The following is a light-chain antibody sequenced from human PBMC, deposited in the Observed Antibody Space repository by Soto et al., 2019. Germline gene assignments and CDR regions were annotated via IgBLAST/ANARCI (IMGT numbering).Light chain of an antibody. Sequence: MTQSPLSLPVTLGQPASISCRSSQSLVYNDGNTYLNWFQQRPGQSPRRLIYKVSSRESGVPDRFSGSGSGTDFTLKISRVEAEDVGVYYCMQALQNPVTFGQGTRLEI. V-gene: IGKV2-30*01. CDR1: QSLVYNDGNTY. CDR3: MQALQNPVT. J-gene: IGKJ5*01. CDR2: KVS.